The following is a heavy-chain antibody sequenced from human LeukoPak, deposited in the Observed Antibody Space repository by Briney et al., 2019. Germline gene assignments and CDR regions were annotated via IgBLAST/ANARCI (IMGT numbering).Heavy chain of an antibody. CDR3: ARVRYYYDSSGYCSWFDP. CDR2: INPNSGGT. CDR1: GYSFTAYY. Sequence: ASVKVSCKASGYSFTAYYMHWVRQAPGQGLEWMGWINPNSGGTNYAQKFQGRVTMTRDTSISTAYMELSRLRSDDTAVYYCARVRYYYDSSGYCSWFDPWGQGTLVTVSS. V-gene: IGHV1-2*02. J-gene: IGHJ5*02. D-gene: IGHD3-22*01.